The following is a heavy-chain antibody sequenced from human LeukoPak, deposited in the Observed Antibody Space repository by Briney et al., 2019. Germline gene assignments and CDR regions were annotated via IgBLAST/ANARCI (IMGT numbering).Heavy chain of an antibody. Sequence: ASVKVSCKASGYTLTGYVVHWVRQAPGQGLEWMGWINPHTGETHYAPKFHGRVTMTRDTSISTVYVELSRLTSDDTAVFYCARESPSSGYNFDYWGQGTLVTVSS. D-gene: IGHD3-22*01. CDR2: INPHTGET. J-gene: IGHJ4*02. CDR3: ARESPSSGYNFDY. CDR1: GYTLTGYV. V-gene: IGHV1-2*02.